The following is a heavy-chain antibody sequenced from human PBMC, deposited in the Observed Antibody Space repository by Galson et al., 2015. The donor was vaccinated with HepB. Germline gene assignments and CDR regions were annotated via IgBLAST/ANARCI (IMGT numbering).Heavy chain of an antibody. Sequence: SLRLSCAASGFTFSSYAMHWVRQAPGKGLEWVAVISYDGSSKYYADSVKGRFTISRDNSKNTLYLQMNSLRAEDTAVYYCARWGFGSGSYLPALYGMDVWGKGTTVTVSS. J-gene: IGHJ6*04. D-gene: IGHD3-10*01. CDR2: ISYDGSSK. V-gene: IGHV3-30*04. CDR1: GFTFSSYA. CDR3: ARWGFGSGSYLPALYGMDV.